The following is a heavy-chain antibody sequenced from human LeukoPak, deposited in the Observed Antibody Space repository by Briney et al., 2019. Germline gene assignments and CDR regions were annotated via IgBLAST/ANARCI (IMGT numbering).Heavy chain of an antibody. J-gene: IGHJ4*02. CDR3: ARVDGGPPAFDY. CDR1: GGSISSGDYY. V-gene: IGHV4-30-4*01. Sequence: SETLSLTCTVSGGSISSGDYYWSWIRQPPGKGLEWIGYIHYSGSTYYNPSLKSRVTISVDTSKNQFSLKLSSVTAADTAVYYCARVDGGPPAFDYWGQGTLVTVHS. D-gene: IGHD3-16*01. CDR2: IHYSGST.